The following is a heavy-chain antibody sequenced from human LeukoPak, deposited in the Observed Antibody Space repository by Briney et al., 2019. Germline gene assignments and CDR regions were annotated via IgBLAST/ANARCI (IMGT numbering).Heavy chain of an antibody. CDR3: SRNNAMDV. CDR2: VNRDGSET. V-gene: IGHV3-7*03. Sequence: GGSLRLSCAASGFALSSHWMTWVRQVPGRGPEWVANVNRDGSETYYLDSVKGRFTISKDNAKNSLYLQMNSLRAEDTALYHCSRNNAMDVWGQGTTVIVSS. CDR1: GFALSSHW. J-gene: IGHJ6*02. D-gene: IGHD2-8*01.